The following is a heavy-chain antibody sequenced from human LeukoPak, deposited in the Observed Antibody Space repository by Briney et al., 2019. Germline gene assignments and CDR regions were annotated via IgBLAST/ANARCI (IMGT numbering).Heavy chain of an antibody. CDR1: GFTFSNAW. V-gene: IGHV3-15*01. Sequence: KPGGSLRLSCAASGFTFSNAWMSWVRQAPGKGLEWVGRTKSKTDGGTTDYAAPVKVRFTISRDDSKNTLYLQMNSLKTEDTAVYYCTTGVAASGISYWGQGTLVTVSS. CDR3: TTGVAASGISY. D-gene: IGHD6-13*01. CDR2: TKSKTDGGTT. J-gene: IGHJ4*02.